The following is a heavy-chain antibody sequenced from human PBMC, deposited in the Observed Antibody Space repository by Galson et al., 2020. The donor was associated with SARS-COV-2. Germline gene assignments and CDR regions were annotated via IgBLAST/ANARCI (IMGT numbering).Heavy chain of an antibody. J-gene: IGHJ2*01. CDR1: GYSISTTNY. CDR3: ARQGVNMIVGSTVPGWYFDL. D-gene: IGHD3-22*01. Sequence: SETLSLTCAVSGYSISTTNYWGWVRPPPGKGLEWIGSIYPNGRTYYNPSLKSRVTISVDTSKNQFSLRLDSVTAADTALYYCARQGVNMIVGSTVPGWYFDLWGRGTLVTVSS. V-gene: IGHV4-38-2*01. CDR2: IYPNGRT.